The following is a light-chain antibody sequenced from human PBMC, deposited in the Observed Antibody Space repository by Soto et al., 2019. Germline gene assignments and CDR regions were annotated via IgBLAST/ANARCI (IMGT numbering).Light chain of an antibody. J-gene: IGKJ1*01. CDR1: QSLVDNGVNTY. CDR2: KVS. CDR3: MQSTHWPPT. Sequence: DVGMTQSPLSLPVTLGQPASISGRSSQSLVDNGVNTYLNCLQQRPGQSPRRLIYKVSNRDSGVPDRFSGSGSGNAFTLKISRVEAEDVGVYYCMQSTHWPPTFGQGTKVDIK. V-gene: IGKV2-30*01.